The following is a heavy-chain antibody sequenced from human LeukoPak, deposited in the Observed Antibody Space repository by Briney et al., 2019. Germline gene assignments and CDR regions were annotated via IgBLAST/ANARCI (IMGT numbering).Heavy chain of an antibody. D-gene: IGHD3-16*01. CDR2: ISWNSGSI. CDR1: GFTFDDYG. J-gene: IGHJ4*02. CDR3: AKAPRGNDDYFDY. V-gene: IGHV3-9*01. Sequence: GRSLRLSCAASGFTFDDYGMHWVRQAPGKGLEWVSGISWNSGSIGYADSVEGRFTISRDNAKNSLYPQMNSLRAEDTALYYCAKAPRGNDDYFDYWGQGTLVTVSS.